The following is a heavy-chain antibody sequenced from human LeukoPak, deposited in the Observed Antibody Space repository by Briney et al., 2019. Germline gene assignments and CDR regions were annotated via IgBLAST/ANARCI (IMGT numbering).Heavy chain of an antibody. CDR1: GFTFSDYW. J-gene: IGHJ4*02. CDR3: ARDLSHCSGGSCYSAHFDY. Sequence: GGSLRLSCAASGFTFSDYWMHWVRQAPGKGLVWVSRINTDMSSTIYTDSAKGRFTTSRDNARNTLYLQMNSLRAEDTAVYYCARDLSHCSGGSCYSAHFDYWGREPWSPSPQ. CDR2: INTDMSST. V-gene: IGHV3-74*01. D-gene: IGHD2-15*01.